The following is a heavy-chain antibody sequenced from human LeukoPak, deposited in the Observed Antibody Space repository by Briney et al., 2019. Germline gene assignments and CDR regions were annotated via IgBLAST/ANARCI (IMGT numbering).Heavy chain of an antibody. V-gene: IGHV3-74*01. J-gene: IGHJ6*03. D-gene: IGHD3-3*01. CDR3: ARGKSGGYYMDV. CDR2: INSVGSRI. Sequence: GGSLRLSCAASGFPFSTHWMDWVRQAPGRGLLWVPRINSVGSRINYAASVTGRSTTSRDKAKNSAYQQVDSLRVEGTAVYYGARGKSGGYYMDVWGKGTTVTVSS. CDR1: GFPFSTHW.